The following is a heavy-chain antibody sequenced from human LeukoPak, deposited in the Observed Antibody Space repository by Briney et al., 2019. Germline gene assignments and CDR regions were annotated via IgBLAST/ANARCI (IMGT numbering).Heavy chain of an antibody. V-gene: IGHV3-30-3*01. J-gene: IGHJ3*02. CDR2: ISYDGSNK. Sequence: GGSLRLSCAASGFTFSSYAMHWVRQAPGKGLEWVAVISYDGSNKYYADSVKGRFTISRDNSKNTLYLQMNSLIAEDTAVYYCARGYSSGWYDAFDIWGQGTMVTVSS. CDR1: GFTFSSYA. CDR3: ARGYSSGWYDAFDI. D-gene: IGHD6-19*01.